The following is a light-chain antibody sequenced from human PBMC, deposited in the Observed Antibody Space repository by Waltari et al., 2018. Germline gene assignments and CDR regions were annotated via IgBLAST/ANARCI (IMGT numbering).Light chain of an antibody. V-gene: IGLV2-11*01. J-gene: IGLJ3*02. CDR3: SSYAGSHVV. CDR2: DVT. Sequence: QSALTQPRSVSGSPGQAVTLSCTGTRSDVGGCSYVSWYRQYPGRAPQALIYDVTKRPSGVPDRFSGAKSGNTASLTISGLQVEDEADYFCSSYAGSHVVFGGGTKLTVL. CDR1: RSDVGGCSY.